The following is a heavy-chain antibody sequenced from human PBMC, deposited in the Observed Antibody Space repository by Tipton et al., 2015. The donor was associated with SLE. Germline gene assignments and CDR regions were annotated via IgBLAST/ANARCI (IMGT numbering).Heavy chain of an antibody. J-gene: IGHJ4*02. Sequence: TLSLTCTVSGASISSYSWSWIRQPPGKGLEWIGFMYYSGTTNYNPSLKSRVTISLDPSKSQFSLRLSSVTAADTAIYYCARGGIYHDYSGNFDFWGQGTLVTASS. CDR1: GASISSYS. CDR2: MYYSGTT. D-gene: IGHD3-22*01. CDR3: ARGGIYHDYSGNFDF. V-gene: IGHV4-59*01.